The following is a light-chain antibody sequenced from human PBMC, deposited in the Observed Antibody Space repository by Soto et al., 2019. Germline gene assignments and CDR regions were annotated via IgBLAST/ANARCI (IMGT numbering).Light chain of an antibody. V-gene: IGLV1-44*01. CDR1: SSNIGSDT. Sequence: QSVLTQPPSASGTPGQRVTISCSGSSSNIGSDTVNWYQQLPGTAPKLVIYSNNQRPSGVPDRFSGSKSGTSASLAISGLQSEDEADYYCAAWDDSLNGVVFGGWTKVTVL. CDR3: AAWDDSLNGVV. CDR2: SNN. J-gene: IGLJ2*01.